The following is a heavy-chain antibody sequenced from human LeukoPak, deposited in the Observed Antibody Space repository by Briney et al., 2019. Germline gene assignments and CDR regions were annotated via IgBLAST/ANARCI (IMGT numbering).Heavy chain of an antibody. CDR1: GYSFTSYW. D-gene: IGHD1-26*01. CDR2: IYPGDSDT. V-gene: IGHV5-51*01. Sequence: GESLQISCKGSGYSFTSYWIGWVRQMPGKGLEWMGIIYPGDSDTRYSPSFQGQVTISADKSISTAYLQWSSLKASDTAMYYCARQVGWELRRAYYYYMDVWGKGTTVTVSS. J-gene: IGHJ6*03. CDR3: ARQVGWELRRAYYYYMDV.